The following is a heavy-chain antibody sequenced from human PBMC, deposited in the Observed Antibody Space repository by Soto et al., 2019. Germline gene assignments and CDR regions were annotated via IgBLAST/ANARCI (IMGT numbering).Heavy chain of an antibody. CDR2: IYYSGST. CDR1: GGSISSYY. J-gene: IGHJ4*02. Sequence: SETLSLTCTVSGGSISSYYWSWIRQPPGKGLEWIGYIYYSGSTNYNPSLKSRITISVDTSTNQFSLKLSSVTAADTAVYYFARGRTYDILTGYYKTYYFDYWGQGTLVTVSS. CDR3: ARGRTYDILTGYYKTYYFDY. V-gene: IGHV4-59*01. D-gene: IGHD3-9*01.